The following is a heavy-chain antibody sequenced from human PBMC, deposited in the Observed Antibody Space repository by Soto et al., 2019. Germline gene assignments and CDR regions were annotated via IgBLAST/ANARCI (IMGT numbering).Heavy chain of an antibody. CDR2: ISGSCGST. D-gene: IGHD1-1*01. Sequence: PGGSLKLSCASSGVTVSSYAISWVRQAPGKGLEWVSAISGSCGSTYYADSVKGRFTISRDNSNNTLYLQMNSLRAEATAVYYCAKFRPGTDAFDIWGQGTMVTVSS. J-gene: IGHJ3*02. V-gene: IGHV3-23*01. CDR1: GVTVSSYA. CDR3: AKFRPGTDAFDI.